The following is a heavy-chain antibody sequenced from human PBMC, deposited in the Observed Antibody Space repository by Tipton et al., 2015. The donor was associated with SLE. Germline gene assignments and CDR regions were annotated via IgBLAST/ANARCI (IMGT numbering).Heavy chain of an antibody. J-gene: IGHJ3*02. V-gene: IGHV4-59*11. CDR2: IYYSGST. CDR3: AGEEYYYDSSGRKGAAFDI. D-gene: IGHD3-22*01. CDR1: GGSISSHY. Sequence: TLSLTCTVSGGSISSHYWSWIRQPPGKGLEWIGYIYYSGSTNYNPPLKSRVTISVDTSKNQFSLKLRSVTAADTAVYYCAGEEYYYDSSGRKGAAFDIWGQGTMVTVSS.